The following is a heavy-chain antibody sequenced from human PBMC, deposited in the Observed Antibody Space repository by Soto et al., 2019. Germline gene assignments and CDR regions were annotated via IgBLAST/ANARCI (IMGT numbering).Heavy chain of an antibody. CDR1: GYASLSYA. D-gene: IGHD3-10*01. V-gene: IGHV1-3*01. J-gene: IGHJ4*02. CDR3: ATEVPGVTSFDY. CDR2: INAGVDGT. Sequence: QVQLVQSGPEMMQPGASVKVSCKASGYASLSYAMHWVRQVHGQVYEWLGWINAGVDGTMYSERFQGRVRITRDTSANTVYMELNALTSEDTAVYYCATEVPGVTSFDYWGQGTLVILSS.